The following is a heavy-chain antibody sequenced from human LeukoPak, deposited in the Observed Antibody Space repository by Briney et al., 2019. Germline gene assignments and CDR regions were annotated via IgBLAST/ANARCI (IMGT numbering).Heavy chain of an antibody. CDR3: ARTTITMVRGVIMDY. V-gene: IGHV4-34*01. D-gene: IGHD3-10*01. CDR1: GGSFSGYY. CDR2: INHSGST. J-gene: IGHJ4*02. Sequence: SETLSLTCAVYGGSFSGYYWSWIRQPPGKGLEWIGEINHSGSTNYNPSLKSRVTISVDTSKNQFSLKLSSVTAADTAVYYCARTTITMVRGVIMDYWGQGTLVTVSS.